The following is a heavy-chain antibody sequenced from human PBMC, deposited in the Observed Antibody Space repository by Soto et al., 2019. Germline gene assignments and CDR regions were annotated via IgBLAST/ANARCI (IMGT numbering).Heavy chain of an antibody. CDR2: INPSGGST. Sequence: GASVKVSCKAFGDTFTSYYMHWVRQAPEQGLEWMGIINPSGGSTSYAQKFQGRVTMTRDTSTSTVYMELSSLRSEDTAVYYCARDLVGCSGGSCYSIFDYWGQGTLVTVSS. J-gene: IGHJ4*02. CDR1: GDTFTSYY. CDR3: ARDLVGCSGGSCYSIFDY. V-gene: IGHV1-46*03. D-gene: IGHD2-15*01.